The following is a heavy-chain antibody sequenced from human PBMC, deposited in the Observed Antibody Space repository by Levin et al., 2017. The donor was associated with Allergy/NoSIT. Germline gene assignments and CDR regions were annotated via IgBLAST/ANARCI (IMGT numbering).Heavy chain of an antibody. Sequence: ASVKVSCKVSGYTLTELSMHWVRQAPGKGLEWMGGFDPEDGETIYAQKFQGRVTMTEDTSTDTAYMELSSLRSEDTAVYYCATGYGSGSYVFYFDYWGQGTLVTVSS. CDR1: GYTLTELS. V-gene: IGHV1-24*01. CDR2: FDPEDGET. J-gene: IGHJ4*02. D-gene: IGHD3-10*01. CDR3: ATGYGSGSYVFYFDY.